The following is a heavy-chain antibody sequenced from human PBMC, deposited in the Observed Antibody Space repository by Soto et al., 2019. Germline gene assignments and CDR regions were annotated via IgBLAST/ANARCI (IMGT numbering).Heavy chain of an antibody. CDR3: TTDLKQSIVVVVAAKGKRFDP. D-gene: IGHD2-15*01. CDR1: GFTFSNAW. Sequence: GGSLRLSCAASGFTFSNAWMSWVRQAPGKGLEWVGRIKSKTDGGTTDYAAPVKGRFTISRDDSKNTLYLQMNSLKTEDTAVYYCTTDLKQSIVVVVAAKGKRFDPWGQGTLVTVSS. J-gene: IGHJ5*02. CDR2: IKSKTDGGTT. V-gene: IGHV3-15*01.